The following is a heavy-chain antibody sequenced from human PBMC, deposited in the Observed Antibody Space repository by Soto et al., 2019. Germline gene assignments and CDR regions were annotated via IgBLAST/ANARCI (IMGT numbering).Heavy chain of an antibody. CDR1: GFTLSSYG. D-gene: IGHD6-19*01. V-gene: IGHV3-30*18. CDR3: AKDQQSSGWYYRGYYYYGMDV. CDR2: ISYDGSNK. J-gene: IGHJ6*02. Sequence: HPGGSLRLSCAASGFTLSSYGMHWVRQAPGKGLEWVAVISYDGSNKYYADSVKGRFTISRDNSKNTLYLQMNSLRAEDTAVYYCAKDQQSSGWYYRGYYYYGMDVWGQGTTVTVSS.